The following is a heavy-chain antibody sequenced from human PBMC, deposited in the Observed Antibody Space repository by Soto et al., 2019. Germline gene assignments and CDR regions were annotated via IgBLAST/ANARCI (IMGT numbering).Heavy chain of an antibody. V-gene: IGHV3-11*01. Sequence: GGSLRLSCAASGFTFSAYYMSWICQAPGKGLEWVSHISSGGSDKYHADSVKGRFTISRDNAKKSLYLQMNSLRAEDTAVYYCARDLGGYCSSTSCLDAFDIWGQGTMVTVSS. CDR2: ISSGGSDK. CDR3: ARDLGGYCSSTSCLDAFDI. CDR1: GFTFSAYY. J-gene: IGHJ3*02. D-gene: IGHD2-2*01.